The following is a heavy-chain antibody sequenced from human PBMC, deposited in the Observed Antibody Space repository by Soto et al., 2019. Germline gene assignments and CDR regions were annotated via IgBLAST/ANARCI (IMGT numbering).Heavy chain of an antibody. D-gene: IGHD1-26*01. CDR1: GDSVSSNSAA. J-gene: IGHJ6*02. Sequence: SQTLSLTCAISGDSVSSNSAAWNWIRQSPSRGLEWLGRTYYRSKWYNDYAVSVKSRITINPDTSKNQFSLQLNSVTPEDTAVYYCARGPSGSYDTHYYYSGMDVWGQGTTVTVSS. CDR2: TYYRSKWYN. CDR3: ARGPSGSYDTHYYYSGMDV. V-gene: IGHV6-1*01.